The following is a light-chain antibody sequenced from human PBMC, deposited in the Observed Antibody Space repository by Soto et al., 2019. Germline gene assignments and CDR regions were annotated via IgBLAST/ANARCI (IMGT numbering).Light chain of an antibody. Sequence: QLVLTQSPSASASLGASVKLTCTLSSWHSSYAIAWHQQQPEKGPRYLMKLNSDGSHSKGDGIPDRFSGSSSGAERYLTISRLQSEDEADYYCQTWGTGIPWVFGGGTKVTVL. CDR3: QTWGTGIPWV. J-gene: IGLJ3*02. V-gene: IGLV4-69*01. CDR1: SWHSSYA. CDR2: LNSDGSH.